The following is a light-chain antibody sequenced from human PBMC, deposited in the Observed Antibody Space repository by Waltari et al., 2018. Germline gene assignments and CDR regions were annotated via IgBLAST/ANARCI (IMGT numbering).Light chain of an antibody. CDR1: RSNIGSTA. V-gene: IGLV1-44*01. J-gene: IGLJ1*01. Sequence: QSVLTQPPSASGTPGQRVTISCSGSRSNIGSTAVNWYQQFPGTAPKLLIYSNNQRPSGVPDRFSGSKSGTSASLAISGLQSEDEADYYCAAWDDSLNAFYVFGTGTKVTVL. CDR2: SNN. CDR3: AAWDDSLNAFYV.